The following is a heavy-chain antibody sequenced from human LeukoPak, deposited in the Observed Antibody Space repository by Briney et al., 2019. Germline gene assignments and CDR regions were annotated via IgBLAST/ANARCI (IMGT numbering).Heavy chain of an antibody. J-gene: IGHJ4*02. V-gene: IGHV3-13*01. D-gene: IGHD3-10*01. CDR3: ARARGGSETDY. CDR2: IGTAGDT. CDR1: GFTFSSYD. Sequence: PGGSLRLSCAASGFTFSSYDMPWVRQATGKGLEWVSAIGTAGDTYYPGSVKGRFTISRENAKNSLYLQMNSLRAGDTAVYYCARARGGSETDYWGQGTLVTVSS.